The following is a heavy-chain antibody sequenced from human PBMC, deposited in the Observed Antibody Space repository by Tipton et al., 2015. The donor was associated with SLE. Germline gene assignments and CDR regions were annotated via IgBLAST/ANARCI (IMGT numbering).Heavy chain of an antibody. CDR3: AKGGRYYDSWSGYFT. CDR1: GFGFRSYG. CDR2: IWYDGSDK. V-gene: IGHV3-33*03. Sequence: SLRLSCAASGFGFRSYGMHWVRQAPGKGLEWVAVIWYDGSDKFYADSVKGRFTVSRDNSKNTLYLQLNSLGLEDTAVYYCAKGGRYYDSWSGYFTWGHGTLVTVSS. J-gene: IGHJ4*01. D-gene: IGHD3-3*01.